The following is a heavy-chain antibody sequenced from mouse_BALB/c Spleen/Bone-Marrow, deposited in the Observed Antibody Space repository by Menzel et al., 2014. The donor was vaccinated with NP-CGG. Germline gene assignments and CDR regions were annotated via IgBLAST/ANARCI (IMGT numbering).Heavy chain of an antibody. J-gene: IGHJ2*01. CDR2: VNPNIGGT. CDR1: GYTFTDYT. V-gene: IGHV1-22*01. CDR3: ARGRWYY. D-gene: IGHD2-3*01. Sequence: EVMLVESGPELVKPGASVKISCKTSGYTFTDYTLHWVKQSHGKSLEWIGGVNPNIGGTSYNQKFKGKASLTVNKSSTTAYMDLRSLTSEDSAVYYCARGRWYYWGQGTTLTVSS.